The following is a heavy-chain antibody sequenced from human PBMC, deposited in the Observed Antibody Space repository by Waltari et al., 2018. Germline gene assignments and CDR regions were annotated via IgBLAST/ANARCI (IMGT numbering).Heavy chain of an antibody. D-gene: IGHD2-2*01. V-gene: IGHV4-30-4*08. J-gene: IGHJ1*01. CDR3: ARDVAYCSSTSCSTARYFQH. CDR1: GGSISSGDYF. CDR2: IYYGGAT. Sequence: QVQLQESGPGLVKPSQTLSLTCTVSGGSISSGDYFWSWLRQPPGKGREWNGYIYYGGATYFYPTLSGRVTISVDTSKNEFALKLGSVTAADTAVYYCARDVAYCSSTSCSTARYFQHWGQGTLVTVSS.